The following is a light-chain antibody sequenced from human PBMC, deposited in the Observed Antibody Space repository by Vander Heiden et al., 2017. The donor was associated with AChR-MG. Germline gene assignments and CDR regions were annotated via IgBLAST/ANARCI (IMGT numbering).Light chain of an antibody. CDR3: QQYDRLPLT. CDR1: QDISNH. V-gene: IGKV1-33*01. CDR2: HAS. Sequence: DIQMTQSPPSLSASVGDRVTITCQASQDISNHLNWYQHKPGKAPKVLIYHASNLKTGVPSRFSGSGSGTDFTFTISSVQPEDIATYYCQQYDRLPLTFGGGTKVEIK. J-gene: IGKJ4*01.